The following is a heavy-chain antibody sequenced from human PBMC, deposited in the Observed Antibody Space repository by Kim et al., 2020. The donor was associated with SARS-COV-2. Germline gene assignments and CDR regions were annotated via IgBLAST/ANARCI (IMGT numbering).Heavy chain of an antibody. CDR2: IRSKANNYAT. CDR1: GFTFSGST. D-gene: IGHD6-19*01. V-gene: IGHV3-73*01. CDR3: TRVNPTAGGWYDAFDI. J-gene: IGHJ3*02. Sequence: GGSLRLSCAASGFTFSGSTMHWVRQASGKGLEWVGRIRSKANNYATAYAASVKNRFTISRDDSKSTAYLQMNSLKTEDTAVYYCTRVNPTAGGWYDAFDIWGERTNVTLSS.